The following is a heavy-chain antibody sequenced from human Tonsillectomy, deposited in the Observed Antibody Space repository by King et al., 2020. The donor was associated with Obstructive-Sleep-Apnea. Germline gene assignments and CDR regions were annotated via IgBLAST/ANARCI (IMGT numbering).Heavy chain of an antibody. V-gene: IGHV3-23*04. Sequence: VQLVESGGGLVQPGGSLRLSCAASGFTFSSYAMSWVRQAPGMGLELVSVISGSGRSTNYADSVKGRFTISRDNSKNTLYLQMNSLRAEDTAVYYCAKDQRQQLEPYYFDYWGQGTLVTVSS. D-gene: IGHD6-13*01. J-gene: IGHJ4*02. CDR1: GFTFSSYA. CDR3: AKDQRQQLEPYYFDY. CDR2: ISGSGRST.